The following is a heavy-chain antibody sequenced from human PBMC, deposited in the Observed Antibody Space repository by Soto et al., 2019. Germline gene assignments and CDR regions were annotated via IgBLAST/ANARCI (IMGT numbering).Heavy chain of an antibody. V-gene: IGHV3-23*01. J-gene: IGHJ4*02. Sequence: EVQLLESGGGLVQPGGSLRLSCAASGFTFSSYAMSWVRQAPGKGLEWVSAISGSGGSTYYADSVNGRFTISRDNSKNTLYLQMNSLRAEDTAVYYCAKDRYYDYIWGSYRSVSLFDYWGQGTLVTVSS. CDR3: AKDRYYDYIWGSYRSVSLFDY. CDR1: GFTFSSYA. D-gene: IGHD3-16*02. CDR2: ISGSGGST.